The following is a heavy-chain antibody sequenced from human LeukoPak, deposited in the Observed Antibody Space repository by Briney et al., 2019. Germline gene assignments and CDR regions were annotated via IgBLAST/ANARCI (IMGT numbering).Heavy chain of an antibody. CDR2: ISHDGSDK. D-gene: IGHD3-16*02. CDR3: VTDVVMATSHDAFDI. CDR1: GFTFSSYA. J-gene: IGHJ3*02. V-gene: IGHV3-30*04. Sequence: GRSLRLSCAASGFTFSSYAMHWVRQAPGKGLEWVAVISHDGSDKYCVDSVKGRFTISRDNSKNTLYLQMNSLRAEDTVVYYCVTDVVMATSHDAFDIWGQGTMVTVSS.